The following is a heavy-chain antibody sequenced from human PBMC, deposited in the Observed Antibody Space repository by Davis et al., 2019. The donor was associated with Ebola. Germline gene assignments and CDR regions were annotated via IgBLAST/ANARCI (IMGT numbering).Heavy chain of an antibody. J-gene: IGHJ4*02. Sequence: FQGRVTITRDTSASTAYMELSSLRSEDTAVYYCARFQEVGYWGQGTLVTVSS. CDR3: ARFQEVGY. V-gene: IGHV1-3*01.